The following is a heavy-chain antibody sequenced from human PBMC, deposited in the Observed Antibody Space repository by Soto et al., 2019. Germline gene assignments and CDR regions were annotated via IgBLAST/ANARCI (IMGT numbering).Heavy chain of an antibody. CDR1: GGSISSYY. D-gene: IGHD2-15*01. CDR2: IYYSGST. Sequence: WETLSLTCTVSGGSISSYYWSWIRQPPGKGLEWIGYIYYSGSTNYNPSLKSRVTISVDTSKNQFSLKLSSVTAAGTAVYYCTRGDSDLAVSEAAYWGQGTLVTVSS. V-gene: IGHV4-59*01. CDR3: TRGDSDLAVSEAAY. J-gene: IGHJ1*01.